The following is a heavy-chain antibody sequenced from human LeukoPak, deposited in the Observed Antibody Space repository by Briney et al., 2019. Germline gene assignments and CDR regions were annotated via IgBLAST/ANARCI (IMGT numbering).Heavy chain of an antibody. CDR1: GYTFTSYG. Sequence: ASVKVSCKASGYTFTSYGISWVRQAPGQGLEWMGWINPNSGVTNYAQNFQGRVSMTRDTSISTAYMELSRLRSDDTAVYYCARQQEVSGYFDYWGQGTLVTASS. V-gene: IGHV1-2*02. CDR2: INPNSGVT. CDR3: ARQQEVSGYFDY. J-gene: IGHJ4*02. D-gene: IGHD3-16*02.